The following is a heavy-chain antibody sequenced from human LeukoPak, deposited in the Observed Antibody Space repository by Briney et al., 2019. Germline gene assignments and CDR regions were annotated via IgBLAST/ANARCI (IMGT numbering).Heavy chain of an antibody. CDR2: VNRDGTEK. Sequence: GGSLRLSCAASGFTVSSNYMSWVRQAPGKGLQWVANVNRDGTEKHFLDSVEGRFTISRDNAKKSLYLQMSSLRPQDTAVYFCVRGDRYFESWGQGTLVTVSS. CDR1: GFTVSSNY. V-gene: IGHV3-7*04. D-gene: IGHD3-22*01. J-gene: IGHJ4*02. CDR3: VRGDRYFES.